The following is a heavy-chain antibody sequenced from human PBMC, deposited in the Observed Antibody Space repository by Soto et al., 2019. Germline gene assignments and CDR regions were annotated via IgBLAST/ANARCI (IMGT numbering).Heavy chain of an antibody. CDR1: GGSISSSSYY. D-gene: IGHD3-3*01. J-gene: IGHJ6*02. CDR3: AGSGYYAFWSGYYPYGGYYYYGMDV. CDR2: IYYSGST. V-gene: IGHV4-39*01. Sequence: KTSETLSLTCTVPGGSISSSSYYWGWIRQPPGKGLEWIGSIYYSGSTYYNPSLKSRVTISVDTSKNQFSLKLSSVTAADTSVYYCAGSGYYAFWSGYYPYGGYYYYGMDVWGQGTTVTVSS.